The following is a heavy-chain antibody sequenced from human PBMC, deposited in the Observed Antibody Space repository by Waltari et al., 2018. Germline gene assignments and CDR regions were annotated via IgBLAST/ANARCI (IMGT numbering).Heavy chain of an antibody. CDR3: ARDKGATITSSYGMDV. Sequence: QVQLVQSGAEVKKPGASVKVSGKAPGYTFITYARHWVRQPPGQRLEWLGWINAGNGNTKYSQKSQGRVTITRETSASTAYMELSSLRSEDTAVYYCARDKGATITSSYGMDVWGQGTTVTVSS. CDR1: GYTFITYA. J-gene: IGHJ6*02. CDR2: INAGNGNT. D-gene: IGHD3-10*01. V-gene: IGHV1-3*01.